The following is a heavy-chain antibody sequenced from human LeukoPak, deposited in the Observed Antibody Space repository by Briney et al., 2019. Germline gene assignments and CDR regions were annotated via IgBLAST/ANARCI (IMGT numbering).Heavy chain of an antibody. CDR2: IISETRGATP. D-gene: IGHD2-15*01. V-gene: IGHV3-15*01. Sequence: GGSLRLSCVASGFTFKNAYMSWVRQAPGKGLEWLGRIISETRGATPEYAAPVKGRFSISRDDSQHTMYLQINSLKTEDTAIYYCTTGFGVVSVEPGTPVDAFDFWGQGTIVTVSS. CDR3: TTGFGVVSVEPGTPVDAFDF. CDR1: GFTFKNAY. J-gene: IGHJ3*01.